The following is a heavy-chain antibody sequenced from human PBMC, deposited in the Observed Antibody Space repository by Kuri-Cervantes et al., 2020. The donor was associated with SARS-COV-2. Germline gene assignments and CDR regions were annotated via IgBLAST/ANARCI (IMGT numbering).Heavy chain of an antibody. D-gene: IGHD6-25*01. CDR2: IKEDGSQR. V-gene: IGHV3-7*01. CDR3: ASLGSGKGAIDY. J-gene: IGHJ4*02. CDR1: GFTFSSYG. Sequence: GESLKISCAASGFTFSSYGMHWARQAPGKGLEWVANIKEDGSQRYYVDSVKGRFTISRDNANSSLYLQMNYLGAGDTALYYCASLGSGKGAIDYWGQGTLVTVSS.